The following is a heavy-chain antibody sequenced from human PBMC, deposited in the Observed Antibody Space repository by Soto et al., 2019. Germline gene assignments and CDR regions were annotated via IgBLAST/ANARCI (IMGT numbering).Heavy chain of an antibody. CDR3: AIDPSHGSGSYLDY. Sequence: QVQLVESGGGVVQPGRSLRLSCAASGFIFRDYGMHWVRQAPGKGLEWVAVIWFDGSNKYYADSVKGRFTLSRDNSKNTLYLQMNGLRAEDTAVDYCAIDPSHGSGSYLDYWGQGTLVTVSS. V-gene: IGHV3-33*01. J-gene: IGHJ4*02. D-gene: IGHD3-10*01. CDR2: IWFDGSNK. CDR1: GFIFRDYG.